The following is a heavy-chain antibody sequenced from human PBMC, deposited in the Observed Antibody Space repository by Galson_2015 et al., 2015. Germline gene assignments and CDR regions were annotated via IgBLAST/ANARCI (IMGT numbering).Heavy chain of an antibody. CDR1: GFTFSSYA. D-gene: IGHD2-21*01. CDR2: ISYDGSNK. Sequence: SLRLSCAASGFTFSSYAMHWVRQAPGKGLEWVAVISYDGSNKYYADSVKGRFTISRDNSKNTLYLQMNSLRAEDTAVYYCARERPIHPLLKGYFDYWGQGTLVTVSS. V-gene: IGHV3-30-3*01. CDR3: ARERPIHPLLKGYFDY. J-gene: IGHJ4*02.